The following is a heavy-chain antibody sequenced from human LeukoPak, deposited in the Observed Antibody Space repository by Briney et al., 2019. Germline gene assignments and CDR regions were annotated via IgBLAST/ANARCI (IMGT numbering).Heavy chain of an antibody. CDR3: ARVRARYSSGWYYFDY. CDR1: GYTLTGYY. D-gene: IGHD6-19*01. J-gene: IGHJ4*02. CDR2: INPNSGGT. V-gene: IGHV1-2*02. Sequence: ASVKVSCKASGYTLTGYYMHWVRQAPGQGLEWMGWINPNSGGTNYAQKFQGRVTMTRDTSISTAYMELSRLRSDDTAVYYCARVRARYSSGWYYFDYWGQGTLVTVSS.